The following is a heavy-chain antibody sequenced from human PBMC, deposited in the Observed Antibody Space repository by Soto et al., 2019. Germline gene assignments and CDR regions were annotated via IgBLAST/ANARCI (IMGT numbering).Heavy chain of an antibody. D-gene: IGHD6-19*01. J-gene: IGHJ5*02. Sequence: PGGSLRLSCAASGFTFTRYSMNWVRQAPGQGLEWVAYISSRSSLILYADSVRGRFVISRDNALNSLYLQMNSPRDEDTAIYYCARERGEYDSGWYIDRWGQGTPVTVSS. V-gene: IGHV3-21*06. CDR2: ISSRSSLI. CDR3: ARERGEYDSGWYIDR. CDR1: GFTFTRYS.